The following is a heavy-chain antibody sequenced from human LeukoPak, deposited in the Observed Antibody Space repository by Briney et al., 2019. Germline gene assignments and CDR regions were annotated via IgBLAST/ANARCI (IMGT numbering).Heavy chain of an antibody. V-gene: IGHV3-9*01. CDR1: GFTFDDYA. Sequence: GRSLRLSCAASGFTFDDYAMHWVRQAPGKGLEWVSGISWNSGSIGYADSVKGRFTISRDNAKNTLYLQMNSLRAEDTALYYCAKEAAKVYYDFWGGPFDYWGQGTLVTVSS. J-gene: IGHJ4*02. CDR2: ISWNSGSI. D-gene: IGHD3-3*01. CDR3: AKEAAKVYYDFWGGPFDY.